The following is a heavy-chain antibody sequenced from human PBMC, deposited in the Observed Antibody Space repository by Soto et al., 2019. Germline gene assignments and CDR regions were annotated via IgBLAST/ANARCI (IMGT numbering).Heavy chain of an antibody. D-gene: IGHD5-12*01. V-gene: IGHV4-59*01. CDR2: IYYSGST. CDR1: GGSISSYY. CDR3: ARVEYSGYVDY. Sequence: SETLSLTCTVSGGSISSYYWSWIRQPPGKGLEWIGYIYYSGSTNYNPSLKSRVTISVDTSKNQFSLKLSSVTAADTAVYYCARVEYSGYVDYWGQGTLGTVSS. J-gene: IGHJ4*02.